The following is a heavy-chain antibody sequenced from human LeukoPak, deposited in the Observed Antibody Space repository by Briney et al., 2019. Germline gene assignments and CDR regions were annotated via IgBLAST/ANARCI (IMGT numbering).Heavy chain of an antibody. CDR1: GFTFDDYA. CDR2: ISWNSGSI. J-gene: IGHJ4*02. Sequence: PGRSLRLSCAASGFTFDDYAMHWVRHAPGKGLVWVSGISWNSGSIGYADSVKGRFTISRDNAKNSLYLQMNSLRAEDTALYYCAKDIAGSFDYWGQGTLVTVSS. V-gene: IGHV3-9*01. CDR3: AKDIAGSFDY.